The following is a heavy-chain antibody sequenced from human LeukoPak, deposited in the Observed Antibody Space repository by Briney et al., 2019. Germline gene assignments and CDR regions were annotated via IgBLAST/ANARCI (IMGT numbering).Heavy chain of an antibody. CDR3: AKDDPKAYFDY. CDR2: ISSDGSNN. V-gene: IGHV3-30-3*01. CDR1: GFTFNSYA. Sequence: GGSLRLSCAASGFTFNSYAMHWVRQAPGKGLEWVAVISSDGSNNYYADSVKGRSTISRDNSNNTLYLQLNSLRAEDTAVYYCAKDDPKAYFDYWGQGNLVTVSS. J-gene: IGHJ4*02.